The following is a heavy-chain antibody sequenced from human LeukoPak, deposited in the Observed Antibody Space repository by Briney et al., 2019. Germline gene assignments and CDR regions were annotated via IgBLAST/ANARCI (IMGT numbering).Heavy chain of an antibody. CDR1: GYTFTSYG. V-gene: IGHV1-2*06. CDR3: ARDRAMDY. CDR2: INPNSGGT. J-gene: IGHJ4*02. Sequence: ASVKVSCKASGYTFTSYGISWVRQAPGQGLKWMGRINPNSGGTDYAQKFQGRVTMTRDTSINTAYMELSRLRSDDTAVYYCARDRAMDYWGQGTLVTVSS.